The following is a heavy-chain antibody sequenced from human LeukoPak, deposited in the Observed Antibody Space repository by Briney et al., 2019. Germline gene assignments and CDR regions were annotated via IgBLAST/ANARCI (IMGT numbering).Heavy chain of an antibody. Sequence: GGSLRLSCAASGFTFSSYAMSWVRQAPGKGLEWVSAISGSGGSTYYADSVKGRFTISRDNSKNTLYLQMNSLRDEDTAVYYCAKGRGSSGWYYFDYWGQGTLVTVTS. CDR2: ISGSGGST. CDR1: GFTFSSYA. D-gene: IGHD6-19*01. V-gene: IGHV3-23*01. CDR3: AKGRGSSGWYYFDY. J-gene: IGHJ4*02.